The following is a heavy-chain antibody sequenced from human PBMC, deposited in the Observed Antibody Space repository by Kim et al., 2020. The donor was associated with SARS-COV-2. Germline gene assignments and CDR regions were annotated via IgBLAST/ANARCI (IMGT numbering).Heavy chain of an antibody. CDR3: AKDLHIAAAAPSHYYYYGVDV. CDR2: ISYDGSNK. V-gene: IGHV3-30*18. CDR1: GFTFSSYG. Sequence: GGSLRLSCAASGFTFSSYGMHWVRQAPGKGLEWVAVISYDGSNKYYADSVKGRFTISRDNSKNTLYLQMNSLRAEDTAVYYCAKDLHIAAAAPSHYYYYGVDVWGRGSAVTVSS. J-gene: IGHJ6*02. D-gene: IGHD6-13*01.